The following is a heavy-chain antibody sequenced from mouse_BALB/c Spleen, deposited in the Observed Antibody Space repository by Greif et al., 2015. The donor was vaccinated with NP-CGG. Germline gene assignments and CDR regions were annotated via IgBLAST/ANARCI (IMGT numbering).Heavy chain of an antibody. Sequence: EVHLVESGGGLVQPGGSRKLSCAASGFTFSSFGMHWVRQAPEKGLEWVAYISSGSSTIYYADTVKGRFTISRDNPKNTLFLQMTSLRSEDTAMYYRARSRDYYGSSGYFDYWGQGTTLTVSS. CDR2: ISSGSSTI. CDR1: GFTFSSFG. CDR3: ARSRDYYGSSGYFDY. D-gene: IGHD1-1*01. J-gene: IGHJ2*01. V-gene: IGHV5-17*02.